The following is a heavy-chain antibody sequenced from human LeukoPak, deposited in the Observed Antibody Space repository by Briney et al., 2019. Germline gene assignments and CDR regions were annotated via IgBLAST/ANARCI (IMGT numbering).Heavy chain of an antibody. CDR3: ARDIYGGHDY. D-gene: IGHD2-21*01. CDR1: GFTFSNYW. V-gene: IGHV3-7*04. Sequence: GGSLRLSCAASGFTFSNYWMSWVRQAPGKGLEWVANINQDGSEKSYVDSVEGRFTISRDNAKKSLYLHVNSQRAEDTAVYYCARDIYGGHDYWGQGTLLTVSS. J-gene: IGHJ4*02. CDR2: INQDGSEK.